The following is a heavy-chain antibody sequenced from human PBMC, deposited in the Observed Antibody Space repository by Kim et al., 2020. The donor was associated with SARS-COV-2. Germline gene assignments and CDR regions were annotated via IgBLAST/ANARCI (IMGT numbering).Heavy chain of an antibody. Sequence: PSLKSRVTISVDTSKNQFSLKLSSVTAADTAVYYCAREVRAAAANNWFDPWGQGTLVTVSS. D-gene: IGHD6-13*01. V-gene: IGHV4-31*02. CDR3: AREVRAAAANNWFDP. J-gene: IGHJ5*02.